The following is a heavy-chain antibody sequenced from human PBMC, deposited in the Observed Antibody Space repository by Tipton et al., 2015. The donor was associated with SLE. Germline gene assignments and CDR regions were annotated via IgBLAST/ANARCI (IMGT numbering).Heavy chain of an antibody. V-gene: IGHV1-8*01. D-gene: IGHD3-3*01. CDR2: MNPNSGNT. CDR1: GYTFTSYD. Sequence: QSGAEVKKPGASVKVSCKASGYTFTSYDINWVRQATGQGLEWMGWMNPNSGNTGYAQKFQGRVTMTRNTSISTAYMELSSLRSEDTAVYYCARKGTYDFWSGSPEGMDVWGQGTTVTVSS. CDR3: ARKGTYDFWSGSPEGMDV. J-gene: IGHJ6*02.